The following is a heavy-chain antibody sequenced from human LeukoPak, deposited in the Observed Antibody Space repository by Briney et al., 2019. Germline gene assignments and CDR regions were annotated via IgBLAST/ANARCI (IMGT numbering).Heavy chain of an antibody. D-gene: IGHD6-13*01. CDR3: ARASAGPYWYFDL. CDR2: AYSRSKWYI. V-gene: IGHV6-1*01. Sequence: SQTLSLTCAISGDSVSSNSAAWNWIGQSPSRGLEWLGRAYSRSKWYIDYAVSVKSRITITPDISKNQFSLQLNSVTPEDTAMYYCARASAGPYWYFDLWGRGTLVTVSS. CDR1: GDSVSSNSAA. J-gene: IGHJ2*01.